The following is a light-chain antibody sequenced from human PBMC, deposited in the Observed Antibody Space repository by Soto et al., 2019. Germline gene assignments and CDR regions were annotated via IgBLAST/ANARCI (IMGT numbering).Light chain of an antibody. CDR1: SSDVGDYNY. CDR3: SSYTSSSTRV. V-gene: IGLV2-14*01. Sequence: QSALTQPASVSDSPGQSITISCTGTSSDVGDYNYVSWYRQHPGKAPKLLLYEVTNRPSGVSNRFSGSKSGNTASLTISGLQAEDEADYYCSSYTSSSTRVFGTGTKLTVL. CDR2: EVT. J-gene: IGLJ1*01.